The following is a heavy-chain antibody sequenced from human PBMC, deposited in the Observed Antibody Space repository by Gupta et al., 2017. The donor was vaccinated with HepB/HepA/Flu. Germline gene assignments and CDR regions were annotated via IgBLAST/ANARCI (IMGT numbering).Heavy chain of an antibody. CDR3: TTAPYFDWLLHIDY. Sequence: EVQLVESGGGLVKPGGSLRLSCAASGFTFSNAWMSWVRQAPGKGLEWVGRIKSKTDGGTTDYAAPVKGRFTISRDDSKNTLYLQMNSLKTEDTAVYYCTTAPYFDWLLHIDYWGQGTLVTVSS. CDR2: IKSKTDGGTT. D-gene: IGHD3-9*01. V-gene: IGHV3-15*01. CDR1: GFTFSNAW. J-gene: IGHJ4*02.